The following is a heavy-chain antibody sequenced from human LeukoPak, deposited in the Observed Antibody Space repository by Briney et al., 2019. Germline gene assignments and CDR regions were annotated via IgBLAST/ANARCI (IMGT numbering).Heavy chain of an antibody. Sequence: PSETLSLTCTVSGGSISSSSYYWGWIRQPPGKGLEWIGSIYYSGSTYYNPSLKSRVTISVDTSKNQFSLKLSSVTAADTAVYYCARGDGIRPLRNWYFDLWGRGTLVTVSS. D-gene: IGHD1-14*01. CDR1: GGSISSSSYY. V-gene: IGHV4-39*07. CDR3: ARGDGIRPLRNWYFDL. J-gene: IGHJ2*01. CDR2: IYYSGST.